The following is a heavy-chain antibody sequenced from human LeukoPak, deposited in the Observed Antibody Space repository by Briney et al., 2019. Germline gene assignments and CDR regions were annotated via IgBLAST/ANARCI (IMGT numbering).Heavy chain of an antibody. CDR3: ARDDYSNSNWFDP. CDR1: RFTFSSYW. J-gene: IGHJ5*02. CDR2: IKQDGSEK. D-gene: IGHD4-11*01. Sequence: GGSLRLSCAASRFTFSSYWMSWVRQAPGKGLEWVANIKQDGSEKYYVDSVKGRFTISRDNAKNSLYLQMNSLRAEDTAVYYCARDDYSNSNWFDPWGQGTLVTVSS. V-gene: IGHV3-7*01.